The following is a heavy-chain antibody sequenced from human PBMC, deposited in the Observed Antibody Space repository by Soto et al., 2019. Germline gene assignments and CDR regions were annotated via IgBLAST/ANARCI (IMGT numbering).Heavy chain of an antibody. Sequence: SQTLSLTCAISGDSVSSNSAAWNLIRQSPSRGLEWLGRTYYRSKWYNDYAVSVKSRITINPDTSKNQFSLQLNSVTPEDTAVYYCARVLSGEKTYYDFWSGYHNWFDPWGQGTLVTVSS. J-gene: IGHJ5*02. CDR1: GDSVSSNSAA. D-gene: IGHD3-3*01. CDR2: TYYRSKWYN. CDR3: ARVLSGEKTYYDFWSGYHNWFDP. V-gene: IGHV6-1*01.